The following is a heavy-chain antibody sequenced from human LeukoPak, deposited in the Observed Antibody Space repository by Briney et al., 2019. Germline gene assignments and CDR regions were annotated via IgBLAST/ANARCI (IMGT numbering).Heavy chain of an antibody. CDR3: ARGTLGLLRFGEVPDY. D-gene: IGHD3-10*01. J-gene: IGHJ4*02. V-gene: IGHV3-7*01. Sequence: GGSLRLSCAASGFTFSSYWMSWVRQAPGKGLECAANIKQDGSEKYYVDSVKGRFTISRYNAKNSLYLQMNSLRAEDTAVYYCARGTLGLLRFGEVPDYWSQGTLVTVSS. CDR1: GFTFSSYW. CDR2: IKQDGSEK.